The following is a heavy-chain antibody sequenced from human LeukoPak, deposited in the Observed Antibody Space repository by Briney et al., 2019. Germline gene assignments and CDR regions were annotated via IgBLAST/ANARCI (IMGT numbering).Heavy chain of an antibody. D-gene: IGHD6-19*01. V-gene: IGHV3-30-3*01. Sequence: GGSLRLSCAASGFTFSSYTMHWVRQAPGKGLEWVAVISYDGSNKYYADSVKGRFTISRDNSKNTLYLQMNSLRAEDTAVYYCARGTPSSSGWLYYGMDVWGQGTTVTVSS. CDR2: ISYDGSNK. CDR3: ARGTPSSSGWLYYGMDV. CDR1: GFTFSSYT. J-gene: IGHJ6*02.